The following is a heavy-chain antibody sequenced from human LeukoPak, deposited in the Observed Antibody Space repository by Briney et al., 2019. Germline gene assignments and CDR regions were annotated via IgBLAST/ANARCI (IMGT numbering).Heavy chain of an antibody. Sequence: SETLSLTCTVSGYSISSGYYWGWIRQPPGKGLEWIGSIYHSGSTYYNPSLKSRVTISVDKSKNQFSLHLSSVTAADTAVYYCARVLRGGLEYFDYWGQGTLVTVSS. J-gene: IGHJ4*02. CDR3: ARVLRGGLEYFDY. CDR2: IYHSGST. V-gene: IGHV4-38-2*02. CDR1: GYSISSGYY.